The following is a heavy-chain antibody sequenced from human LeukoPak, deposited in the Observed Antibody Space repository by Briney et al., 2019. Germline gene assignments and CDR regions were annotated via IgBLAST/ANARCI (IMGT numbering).Heavy chain of an antibody. Sequence: SETLSLTCAVYGGSFSGYYWSWIRQPPGKGLEWIGEINHSGSTNYNPSLKSRVTISVDTSKNQFSLKLSSVTAADTAVYYCAREDCSGGSCYLYYFDYWGQGTLVTVSS. CDR1: GGSFSGYY. CDR2: INHSGST. CDR3: AREDCSGGSCYLYYFDY. D-gene: IGHD2-15*01. J-gene: IGHJ4*02. V-gene: IGHV4-34*01.